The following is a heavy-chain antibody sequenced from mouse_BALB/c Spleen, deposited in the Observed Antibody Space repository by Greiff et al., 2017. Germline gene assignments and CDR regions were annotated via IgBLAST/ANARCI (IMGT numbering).Heavy chain of an antibody. CDR3: ARLKHYYGSSYVEEGL. V-gene: IGHV1-9*01. Sequence: VKLQESGAELMKPGASVKISCKATGYTFSSYWIEWVKQRPGHGLEWIGEILPGSGSTNYNEKFKGKATFTADTSSNTAYMQLSSLTSEDSAVYYCARLKHYYGSSYVEEGLWGQGTTLTVSS. CDR2: ILPGSGST. D-gene: IGHD1-1*01. J-gene: IGHJ2*01. CDR1: GYTFSSYW.